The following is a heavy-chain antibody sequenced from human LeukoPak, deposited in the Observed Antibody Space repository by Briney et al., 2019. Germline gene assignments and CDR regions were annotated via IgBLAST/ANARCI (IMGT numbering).Heavy chain of an antibody. CDR3: ARGLLGVCLSGGSCYNDY. CDR2: INHSGST. CDR1: GGSFSGYY. V-gene: IGHV4-34*01. D-gene: IGHD2-15*01. Sequence: PSETLSLTCAVYGGSFSGYYWSWIRQPPGKGLEWNGEINHSGSTNYNPSLKSRVTISVDTSKNQFSLKVNSVTAADTAVYYCARGLLGVCLSGGSCYNDYWGQGILVTVSS. J-gene: IGHJ4*02.